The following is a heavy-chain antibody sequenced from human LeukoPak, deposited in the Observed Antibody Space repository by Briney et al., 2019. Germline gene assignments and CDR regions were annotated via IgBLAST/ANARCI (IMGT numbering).Heavy chain of an antibody. CDR1: GFTVTGAY. CDR2: ISGSGGST. CDR3: AKEAYCGGDCYPNYFQH. D-gene: IGHD2-21*02. V-gene: IGHV3-23*01. J-gene: IGHJ1*01. Sequence: GGSLELSCAASGFTVTGAYMNWVRQAPGKGLEWVSAISGSGGSTYYADSVKGRFTISRDNSKNTLYLQMNSLRAEDTAVYYCAKEAYCGGDCYPNYFQHWGQGTLVTVSS.